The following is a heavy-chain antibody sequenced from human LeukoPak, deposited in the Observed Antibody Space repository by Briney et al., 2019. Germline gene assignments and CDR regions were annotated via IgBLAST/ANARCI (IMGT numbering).Heavy chain of an antibody. Sequence: GGSLRLSCAASGFTFDDYGMSWVRQAPGKGLEWVSGINWNGGSTGYADSVKGRFTISRDNAKNSLYLQMDSLGPEDTAVYYCARDPYSGAYGNDYYYYMDVWGKGTTVTISS. CDR3: ARDPYSGAYGNDYYYYMDV. J-gene: IGHJ6*03. V-gene: IGHV3-20*04. CDR2: INWNGGST. CDR1: GFTFDDYG. D-gene: IGHD1-26*01.